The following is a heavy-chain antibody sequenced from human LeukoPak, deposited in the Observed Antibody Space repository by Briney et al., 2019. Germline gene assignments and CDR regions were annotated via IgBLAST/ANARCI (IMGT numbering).Heavy chain of an antibody. CDR1: GFTFSDYS. J-gene: IGHJ4*02. Sequence: GGSLRPSCAASGFTFSDYSMNWVRQAPGKGLEWISYVGISSGNTKYADSVKGRFTISGDSAKNSVFLQMNSLRVEDTAVYYCARDHRYAFDNWGQGTLVTVSS. CDR3: ARDHRYAFDN. D-gene: IGHD5-12*01. V-gene: IGHV3-48*04. CDR2: VGISSGNT.